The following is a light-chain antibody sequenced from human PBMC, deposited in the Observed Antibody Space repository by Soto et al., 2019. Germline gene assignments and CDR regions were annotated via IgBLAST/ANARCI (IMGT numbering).Light chain of an antibody. CDR1: SSDVGGYNY. CDR3: SSYTSSYTYA. J-gene: IGLJ1*01. Sequence: QSVLAQPASVSGSPGQSITISCTGTSSDVGGYNYVSWCQQHPVKAPKLMIYEVSNRPSGVSSRFSGSKSGNTASLTISGLPAEDEADYYCSSYTSSYTYALGTGTKVTV. V-gene: IGLV2-14*01. CDR2: EVS.